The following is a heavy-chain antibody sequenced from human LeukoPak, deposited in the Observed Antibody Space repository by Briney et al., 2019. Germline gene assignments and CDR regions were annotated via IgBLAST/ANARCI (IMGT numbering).Heavy chain of an antibody. Sequence: GGSLRLSCAASGFTFSSYAMIWVRQAPGKGLEWVSAIVGSGAGTQYADSVKGRFTISRDNSKNTLYLQMNSLRAEDTAVYYCARDPNGDYIGAFDFRGQGTMVTVSS. CDR1: GFTFSSYA. D-gene: IGHD4-17*01. J-gene: IGHJ3*01. V-gene: IGHV3-23*01. CDR3: ARDPNGDYIGAFDF. CDR2: IVGSGAGT.